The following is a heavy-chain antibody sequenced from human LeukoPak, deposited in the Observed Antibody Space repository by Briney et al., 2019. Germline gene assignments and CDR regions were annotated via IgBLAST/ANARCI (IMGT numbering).Heavy chain of an antibody. J-gene: IGHJ4*02. Sequence: PGRSLRLSCAASEFTFSSHGIHWVRQAPGKGLEWVAVISYDGSNKYYADSVKGRFTISRDNSKNTLYLQMNSLRAEDTAVYYCAIGGCSSTSCYQRYWGQGTLVTVSS. V-gene: IGHV3-30*03. CDR1: EFTFSSHG. D-gene: IGHD2-2*01. CDR2: ISYDGSNK. CDR3: AIGGCSSTSCYQRY.